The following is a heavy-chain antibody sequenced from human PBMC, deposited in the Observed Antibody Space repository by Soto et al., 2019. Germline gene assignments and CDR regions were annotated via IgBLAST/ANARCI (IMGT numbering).Heavy chain of an antibody. J-gene: IGHJ5*02. CDR1: GFTFSTYA. V-gene: IGHV3-23*01. Sequence: EVQLLESGGDLVQSGGSLRLSCAASGFTFSTYAMSWVRQAPGKGLEWVSGISGSGGSTYYPDSVKGRFTISRDNSKNTLYLQMNSLRADDTAIYYCAKCIVGTRDGWFDPWGQGTLVTVSS. D-gene: IGHD1-26*01. CDR3: AKCIVGTRDGWFDP. CDR2: ISGSGGST.